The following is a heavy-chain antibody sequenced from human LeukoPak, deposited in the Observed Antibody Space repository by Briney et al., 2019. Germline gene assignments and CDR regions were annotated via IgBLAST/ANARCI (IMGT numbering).Heavy chain of an antibody. CDR2: IGNNGGGI. CDR3: ARDLGYCTNGVCHTRFDY. V-gene: IGHV3-23*01. J-gene: IGHJ4*02. D-gene: IGHD2-8*01. CDR1: GFTFSTYT. Sequence: GGSLRLSCAASGFTFSTYTMYWVRRPPGKRLEWVSIIGNNGGGIHYADSVKGRFTISRDNFKNALYLQMNSLRAEDTAVYYCARDLGYCTNGVCHTRFDYWGQGTLVAVSS.